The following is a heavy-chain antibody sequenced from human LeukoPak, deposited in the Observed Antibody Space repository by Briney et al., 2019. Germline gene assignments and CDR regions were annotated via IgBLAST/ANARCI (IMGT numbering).Heavy chain of an antibody. CDR2: IYYSGGT. CDR3: ARDTITRGLDY. J-gene: IGHJ4*02. Sequence: SETLSLTCSVSGGSIINYSWSWIRQPPGKGLEWIGYIYYSGGTNYNPSLESRVTMSVDTSKNQFSLKLTSVTAADTAVYFCARDTITRGLDYWGQGTLVTVSS. CDR1: GGSIINYS. D-gene: IGHD3-10*01. V-gene: IGHV4-59*12.